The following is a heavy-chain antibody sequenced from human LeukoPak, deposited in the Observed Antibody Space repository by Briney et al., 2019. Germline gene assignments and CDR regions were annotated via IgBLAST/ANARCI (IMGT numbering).Heavy chain of an antibody. V-gene: IGHV4-59*08. Sequence: PSETLSLTCTVSGGSISSYYWSWLRQPPGKGLEWIGFIYYSGSTHYKSSLKSQVTISVDTSKNQFPLRLSSVTAADTAVYYCARHSGSSPHYFDYWGQGTLVTVSS. J-gene: IGHJ4*02. CDR3: ARHSGSSPHYFDY. CDR1: GGSISSYY. CDR2: IYYSGST. D-gene: IGHD1-26*01.